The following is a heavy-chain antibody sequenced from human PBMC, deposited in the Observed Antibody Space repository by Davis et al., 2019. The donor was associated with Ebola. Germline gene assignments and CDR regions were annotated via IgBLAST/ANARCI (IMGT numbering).Heavy chain of an antibody. CDR2: IYPGDSDT. V-gene: IGHV5-51*01. D-gene: IGHD3-10*01. J-gene: IGHJ3*02. CDR3: ARTFYYYGSGSYYPGAFDI. Sequence: GESLKISCKGSGYSFTSYWIGWVRQMPGKGLEWMGIIYPGDSDTRYSPSFQGQVTISADKSISTAYLQWSSLKASDTAMYYCARTFYYYGSGSYYPGAFDIWGQGTMVTVSS. CDR1: GYSFTSYW.